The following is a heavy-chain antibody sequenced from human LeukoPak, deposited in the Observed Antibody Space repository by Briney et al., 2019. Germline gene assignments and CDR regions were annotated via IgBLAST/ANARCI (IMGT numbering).Heavy chain of an antibody. CDR1: GYTFTSYG. D-gene: IGHD1-26*01. J-gene: IGHJ4*02. Sequence: ASVKVSCKASGYTFTSYGISWVRQAPGQGLEWMGWISAYNGNTNYAQKLQGRVTMTTDTSTGTAYMELRSLRSDDTAVYYCARVKSELLEVDYWGQGTLVTVSS. CDR3: ARVKSELLEVDY. V-gene: IGHV1-18*01. CDR2: ISAYNGNT.